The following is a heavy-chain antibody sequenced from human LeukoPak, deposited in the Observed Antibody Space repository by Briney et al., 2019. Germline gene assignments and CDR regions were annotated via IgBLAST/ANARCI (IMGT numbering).Heavy chain of an antibody. CDR3: ARAHYDILTGYYYIDY. V-gene: IGHV4-59*01. J-gene: IGHJ4*02. CDR2: IYYSGRT. D-gene: IGHD3-9*01. CDR1: GDSITSYY. Sequence: KPSETLSLTCTVSGDSITSYYSSWIRQPPGEGLEWMGFIYYSGRTNYNPSLKSRVSISVDTSKNQFSLKLSSVTAADTAVYYCARAHYDILTGYYYIDYWGQGTLVTVSS.